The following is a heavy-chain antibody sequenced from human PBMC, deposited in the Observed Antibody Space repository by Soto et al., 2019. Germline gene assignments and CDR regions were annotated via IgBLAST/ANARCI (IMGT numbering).Heavy chain of an antibody. Sequence: QVQLVQSGAEVKKPGASVKVSCKVSGHTLTELSMHWVRQAPGRGLEWMGGFDRADGETISAQKFQRRVTMTADTSTDSTYMELTSLRSEDKALYYCAAGGTRWLHSPFDYWGQGTLVTISS. D-gene: IGHD1-1*01. CDR3: AAGGTRWLHSPFDY. J-gene: IGHJ4*02. V-gene: IGHV1-24*01. CDR1: GHTLTELS. CDR2: FDRADGET.